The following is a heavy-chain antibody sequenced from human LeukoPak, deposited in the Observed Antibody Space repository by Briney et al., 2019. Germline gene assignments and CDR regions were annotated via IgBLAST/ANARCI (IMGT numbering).Heavy chain of an antibody. CDR2: ISAYNGNT. Sequence: ASVKVSCKASGYTFTSYGISWVRQAPGQGLEWMGWISAYNGNTNYAQKFQGRVTMTRDTSTSTVYMEMSSLRSEDTAVYYCARDSTVTTFRGCVDPWGQGTLVTVSS. CDR3: ARDSTVTTFRGCVDP. CDR1: GYTFTSYG. J-gene: IGHJ5*02. D-gene: IGHD4-17*01. V-gene: IGHV1-18*01.